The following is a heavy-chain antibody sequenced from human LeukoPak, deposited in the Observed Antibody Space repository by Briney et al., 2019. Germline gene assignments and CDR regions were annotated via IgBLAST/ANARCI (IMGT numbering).Heavy chain of an antibody. V-gene: IGHV1-18*01. CDR3: ARDVPGSIGTTARFDP. Sequence: ASVKVSCKASGYTFISYGVSWERQAPGQWLEWMGWISAYNGNTNYAQKFHGRVTMTTDTSTSTAYMELRSLRSDDTAVYYCARDVPGSIGTTARFDPWGQGTLVTVSS. CDR2: ISAYNGNT. J-gene: IGHJ5*02. D-gene: IGHD1-1*01. CDR1: GYTFISYG.